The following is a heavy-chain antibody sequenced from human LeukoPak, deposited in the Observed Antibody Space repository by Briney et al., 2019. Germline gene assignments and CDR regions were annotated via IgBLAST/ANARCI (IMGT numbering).Heavy chain of an antibody. J-gene: IGHJ4*02. V-gene: IGHV3-30-3*01. Sequence: GGSLRLSCAASGFTFSSYAMHWVRQAPGKGLEWVAVISYDGSNKYYADSVKGRFTISRDNSKNTLYLQMNSLRAEDTAVYYCARDLENYYDSSGSFGYWGQGTLVTVSS. CDR3: ARDLENYYDSSGSFGY. CDR1: GFTFSSYA. CDR2: ISYDGSNK. D-gene: IGHD3-22*01.